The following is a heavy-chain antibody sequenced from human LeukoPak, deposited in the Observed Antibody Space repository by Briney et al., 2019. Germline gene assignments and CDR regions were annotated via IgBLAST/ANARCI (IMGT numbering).Heavy chain of an antibody. D-gene: IGHD2-2*01. CDR2: IKQDGSEK. CDR3: ARLSRYCSSTSCSEDYFDY. CDR1: GFTFSNYW. V-gene: IGHV3-7*01. Sequence: GGSLRLSCAASGFTFSNYWMSWVRQAPGKGLEWVANIKQDGSEKYYVDSVKGRFTISRDNAKNSLYLQMNSLRAEDTAVYYCARLSRYCSSTSCSEDYFDYWGQGTLVTVSS. J-gene: IGHJ4*02.